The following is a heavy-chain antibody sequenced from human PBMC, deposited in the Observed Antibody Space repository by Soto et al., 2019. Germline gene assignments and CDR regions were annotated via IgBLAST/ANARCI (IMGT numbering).Heavy chain of an antibody. CDR3: ARVISTYYYDSSGYALDY. D-gene: IGHD3-22*01. Sequence: VKVSCKASGYTFTSYAMHWVRQAPGQRLEWMGWINAGNGNTKYSQKFQGRVTITRDTSASTAYMELSSLRSEDTAVYYCARVISTYYYDSSGYALDYWGQGTLVTVSS. CDR1: GYTFTSYA. CDR2: INAGNGNT. V-gene: IGHV1-3*01. J-gene: IGHJ4*02.